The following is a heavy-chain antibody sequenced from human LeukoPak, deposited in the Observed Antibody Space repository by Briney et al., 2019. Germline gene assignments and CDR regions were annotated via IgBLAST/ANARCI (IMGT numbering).Heavy chain of an antibody. D-gene: IGHD4-11*01. J-gene: IGHJ6*02. V-gene: IGHV1-18*01. CDR3: ARDPRTTIDYYYYGTDV. CDR1: GYTFTSYG. Sequence: ASVKVSCKASGYTFTSYGISWVRQAPGQGLEWMGWISAYNGNTNYAQKLQGRVTMTTDTSTSTAYMELRSLRSDDTAVYYCARDPRTTIDYYYYGTDVWGQGTTVTVSS. CDR2: ISAYNGNT.